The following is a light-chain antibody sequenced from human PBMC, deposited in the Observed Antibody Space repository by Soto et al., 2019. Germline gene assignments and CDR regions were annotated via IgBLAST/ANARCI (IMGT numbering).Light chain of an antibody. CDR3: SAYTSTITVA. CDR2: DVT. CDR1: SSDVGDYSS. J-gene: IGLJ2*01. V-gene: IGLV2-14*01. Sequence: QSVLTQPASVSWSPGQSITVSCTRTSSDVGDYSSVSWYQQHPGKAPKLIISDVTNRPSGVSNRFSGSKSGNTASLTISGLQAEDEADYYCSAYTSTITVAFGGGTKLTVL.